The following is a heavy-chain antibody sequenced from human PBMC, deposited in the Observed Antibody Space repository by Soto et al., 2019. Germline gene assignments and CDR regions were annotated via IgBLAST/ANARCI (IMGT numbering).Heavy chain of an antibody. J-gene: IGHJ6*02. V-gene: IGHV5-10-1*01. CDR2: IDPSDSYT. CDR1: GYSFTIYW. D-gene: IGHD2-2*02. CDR3: ARRRAIVVVPAAITGEDGMDV. Sequence: GESLKISCKGSGYSFTIYWISWVRQMPGKGLEWMGRIDPSDSYTNYSPSFQGHVTISADKSISTAYLQWSSLKASDTAMYYCARRRAIVVVPAAITGEDGMDVWGQGTTVTVSS.